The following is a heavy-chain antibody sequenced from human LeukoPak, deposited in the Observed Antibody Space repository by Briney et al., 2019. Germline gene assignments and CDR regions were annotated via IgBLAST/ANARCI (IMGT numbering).Heavy chain of an antibody. CDR2: ISGSGGGT. J-gene: IGHJ4*02. CDR1: GFTFSSYG. D-gene: IGHD3-22*01. CDR3: AKDVITDYYDSSGVSFDY. V-gene: IGHV3-23*01. Sequence: GGSLRLSCAASGFTFSSYGMSWVRQAPGKGLEWVSAISGSGGGTYYADSVKGRFTISRDNSKNTLYLQMNSLRAEDTAVYYCAKDVITDYYDSSGVSFDYWGQGTLVTVSS.